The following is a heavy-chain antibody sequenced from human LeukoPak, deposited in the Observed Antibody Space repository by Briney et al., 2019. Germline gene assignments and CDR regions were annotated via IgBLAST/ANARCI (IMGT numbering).Heavy chain of an antibody. CDR2: ISYDGSNK. V-gene: IGHV3-30*04. CDR1: GFTFSSYA. J-gene: IGHJ4*02. CDR3: ARDHAAAGTGSFDY. Sequence: PGGSLRLSCAASGFTFSSYAMHWVRQAPGKGLEWVAVISYDGSNKYYADSVKGRFTISRDNSKNTLYPQMNSLRAEDTAVYYCARDHAAAGTGSFDYWGQGTLVTVSS. D-gene: IGHD6-13*01.